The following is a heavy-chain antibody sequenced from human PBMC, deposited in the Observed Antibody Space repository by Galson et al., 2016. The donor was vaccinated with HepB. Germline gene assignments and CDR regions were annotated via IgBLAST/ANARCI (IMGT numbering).Heavy chain of an antibody. V-gene: IGHV4-34*01. Sequence: SETLSLTCAVYGGSFSGYFWSWIRQPPGKGLEWIGEINHSGVTNCNPSLESRVTISEDTSKNQFSLKLNSVTAADTAVYYCARGGNLEPFDIWGQGTMVAVSS. CDR1: GGSFSGYF. CDR3: ARGGNLEPFDI. D-gene: IGHD4-23*01. J-gene: IGHJ3*02. CDR2: INHSGVT.